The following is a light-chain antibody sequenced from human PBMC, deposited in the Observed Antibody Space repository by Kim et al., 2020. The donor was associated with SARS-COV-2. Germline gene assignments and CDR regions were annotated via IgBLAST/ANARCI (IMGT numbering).Light chain of an antibody. Sequence: SPGGSTAPPCGSSSGGSSKSLAWYQQNPGQAPRLLIYGASNRATGSPDRFSGSGSGTDFTLTISSLEPEDFAVYYCLQCGNSPAFGQGTKVDIK. CDR2: GAS. J-gene: IGKJ1*01. CDR3: LQCGNSPA. V-gene: IGKV3-20*01. CDR1: SGGSSKS.